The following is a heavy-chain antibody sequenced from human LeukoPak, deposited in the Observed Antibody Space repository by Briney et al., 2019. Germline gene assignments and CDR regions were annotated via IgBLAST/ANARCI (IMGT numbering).Heavy chain of an antibody. CDR3: ARGVGDIVVVPAAYYFDY. J-gene: IGHJ4*02. CDR1: GGTFSSYA. Sequence: GASVKVSCKASGGTFSSYAISWVRQAPGQGLEWMGGIIPIFGTANYAQKFQGRVTITTDESTSTAYMELSSLRSEDTAVYYCARGVGDIVVVPAAYYFDYWGRGTLVTVSS. D-gene: IGHD2-2*01. V-gene: IGHV1-69*05. CDR2: IIPIFGTA.